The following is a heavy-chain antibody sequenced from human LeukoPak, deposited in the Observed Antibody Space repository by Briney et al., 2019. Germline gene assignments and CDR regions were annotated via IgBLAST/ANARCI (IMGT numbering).Heavy chain of an antibody. J-gene: IGHJ4*02. Sequence: PSETLSLTCTVSGGSISSSSYYWGWIRQPPGKGLEWIGSIYYSGSTYYNPSLKSRVTISVDTSKNQFSLKLSSVTAADTAVYYCARDHYYGSGSSSYYFDYWGQGTLVTVSS. CDR2: IYYSGST. V-gene: IGHV4-39*07. CDR3: ARDHYYGSGSSSYYFDY. D-gene: IGHD3-10*01. CDR1: GGSISSSSYY.